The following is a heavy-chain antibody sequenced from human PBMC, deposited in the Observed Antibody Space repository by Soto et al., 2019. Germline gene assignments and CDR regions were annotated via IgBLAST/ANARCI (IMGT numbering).Heavy chain of an antibody. Sequence: SETLSLTCTVSGCSISRSSYYWGWIRQPPGKGLEWIGSIYYSGSTYYNPSLKSRVTISVDTSKNQFSLKLSSVTAADTAVYYCSRVDPSAKSPDYWGQGTLVTVSS. V-gene: IGHV4-39*03. J-gene: IGHJ4*02. D-gene: IGHD2-15*01. CDR1: GCSISRSSYY. CDR2: IYYSGST. CDR3: SRVDPSAKSPDY.